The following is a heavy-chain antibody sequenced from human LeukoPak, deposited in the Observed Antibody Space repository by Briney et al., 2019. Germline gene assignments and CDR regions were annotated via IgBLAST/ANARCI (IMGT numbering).Heavy chain of an antibody. CDR3: TRLYSSSLKGGMDV. D-gene: IGHD6-13*01. J-gene: IGHJ6*02. Sequence: PGGSLRLSCAASGSTFSGSAMHWVRQASGKGLEWVGRIRSKANSYATAYAASVKGRFTISRDDSKNTAYLQMNSLKTEDTAVYYCTRLYSSSLKGGMDVWGQGTTVTVSS. CDR1: GSTFSGSA. CDR2: IRSKANSYAT. V-gene: IGHV3-73*01.